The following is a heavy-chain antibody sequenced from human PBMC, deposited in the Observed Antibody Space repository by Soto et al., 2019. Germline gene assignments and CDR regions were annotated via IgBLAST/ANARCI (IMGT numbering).Heavy chain of an antibody. CDR3: ARGPYDYVWGSDPPRVDY. J-gene: IGHJ4*02. Sequence: QVQLVESGGGLVKPGGSLRLSCAASGFTFSDYYMSWIRQAPGKGLEWVSYISSSGSTIYYADSVKGRFTIARDNAKNCLNLQMNSLRAEDTAVYYCARGPYDYVWGSDPPRVDYWGQGTRVTVSS. D-gene: IGHD3-16*02. CDR2: ISSSGSTI. V-gene: IGHV3-11*01. CDR1: GFTFSDYY.